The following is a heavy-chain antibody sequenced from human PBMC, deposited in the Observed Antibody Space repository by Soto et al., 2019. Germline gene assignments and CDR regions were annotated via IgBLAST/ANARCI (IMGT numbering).Heavy chain of an antibody. CDR1: GLTFSSSW. CDR2: LNSDGTSV. CDR3: AIGRVGELRG. J-gene: IGHJ4*02. D-gene: IGHD3-16*01. Sequence: EVQLVESGGGLVRPGGSLRLSCTASGLTFSSSWMHWVRQAPGKGLMWVSRLNSDGTSVTYADSVKGRFTISRDNAKNTLCVHVNVLRDEDTAMYCCAIGRVGELRGWGQGTLVSVSS. V-gene: IGHV3-74*01.